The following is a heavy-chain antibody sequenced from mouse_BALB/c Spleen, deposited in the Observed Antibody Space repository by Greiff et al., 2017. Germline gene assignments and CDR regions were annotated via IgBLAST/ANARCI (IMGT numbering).Heavy chain of an antibody. CDR1: GYSITSGYY. J-gene: IGHJ4*01. V-gene: IGHV3-6*02. CDR2: ISYDGSN. D-gene: IGHD1-2*01. Sequence: EVKLQESGPGLVKPSQSLSLTCSVTGYSITSGYYWNWIRQFPGNKLEWMGYISYDGSNNYNPSLKNRISITRDTSKNQFFLKLNSVTTEDTATYYCARGNYYGYHYYAMDYWGQGTSVTVSS. CDR3: ARGNYYGYHYYAMDY.